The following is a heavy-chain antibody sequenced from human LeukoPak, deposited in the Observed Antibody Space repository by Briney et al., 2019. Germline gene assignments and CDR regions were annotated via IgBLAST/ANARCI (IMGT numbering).Heavy chain of an antibody. CDR1: GYTFTGYY. CDR2: INPGGTT. J-gene: IGHJ4*02. V-gene: IGHV1-46*01. CDR3: ARDPATFLDY. D-gene: IGHD2/OR15-2a*01. Sequence: GASVKVSCKASGYTFTGYYIHWVRQAPGQGLEWMGIINPGGTTTYAQKFQGRVTMTSDTSTSTFSMELSSLRSDDTAVYYCARDPATFLDYWGQGTLVTVSS.